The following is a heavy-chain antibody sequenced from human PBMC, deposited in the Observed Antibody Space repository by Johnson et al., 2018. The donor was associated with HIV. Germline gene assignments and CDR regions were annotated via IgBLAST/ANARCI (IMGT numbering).Heavy chain of an antibody. J-gene: IGHJ3*02. CDR3: ARDCSYGSNDAFDI. Sequence: VQLVESGGGVVQPGRSLRLSCAASDFTVGSIYMSWVRQAPGRGLEWVSSISGSGGSTYYADSVQGRFTISRDNAKNSLYLQMNSLRAEDTAVYYCARDCSYGSNDAFDIWGQGTMVTVSS. CDR1: DFTVGSIY. CDR2: ISGSGGST. D-gene: IGHD5-18*01. V-gene: IGHV3-23*04.